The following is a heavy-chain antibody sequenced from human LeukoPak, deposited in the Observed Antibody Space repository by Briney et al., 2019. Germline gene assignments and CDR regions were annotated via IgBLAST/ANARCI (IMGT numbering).Heavy chain of an antibody. Sequence: GGSLRLSCAASGFTFSSYAMSWVRQAPGKGLEWVSAISGRGGSTYYADSVKGRFTISRDSSKNTLYLQMNSLRVDDTAVYYCAKDSSGPAFWGQGTLVTVSS. CDR2: ISGRGGST. J-gene: IGHJ4*02. D-gene: IGHD6-19*01. CDR3: AKDSSGPAF. CDR1: GFTFSSYA. V-gene: IGHV3-23*01.